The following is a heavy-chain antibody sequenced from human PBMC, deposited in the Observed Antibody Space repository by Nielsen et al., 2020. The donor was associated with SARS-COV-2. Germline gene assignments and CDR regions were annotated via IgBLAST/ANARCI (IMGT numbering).Heavy chain of an antibody. CDR3: ARETIDYTSSFVDY. CDR1: GFSFNNYG. CDR2: VSYERSKQ. V-gene: IGHV3-30*03. J-gene: IGHJ4*02. D-gene: IGHD4-11*01. Sequence: GGSLRLSCAASGFSFNNYGMNWVPQAPGKGLEWVAYVSYERSKQFYADSVKCRFTISRDFSKDTLYLQMDSLRPEDTAIYFCARETIDYTSSFVDYWGQGTLVTVSS.